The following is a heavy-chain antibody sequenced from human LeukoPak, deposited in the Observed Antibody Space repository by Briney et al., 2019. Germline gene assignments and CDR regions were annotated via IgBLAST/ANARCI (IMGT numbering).Heavy chain of an antibody. V-gene: IGHV1-8*02. J-gene: IGHJ4*02. D-gene: IGHD6-13*01. Sequence: GASVKVSCKASGYTFTGYYMHWVRQAPGQGLEWMGWINPNSGNTGSAQKFQGRVTMTSNTSISTAYMELSSLRSEDTAVYYCARGLRREQQLLRAFDYWGQGTPVTVSS. CDR3: ARGLRREQQLLRAFDY. CDR1: GYTFTGYY. CDR2: INPNSGNT.